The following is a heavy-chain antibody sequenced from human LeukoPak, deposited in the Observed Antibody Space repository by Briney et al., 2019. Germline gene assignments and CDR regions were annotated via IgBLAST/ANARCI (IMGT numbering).Heavy chain of an antibody. J-gene: IGHJ4*02. V-gene: IGHV4-31*03. Sequence: PSETLSLTCTVSGGSISSGGYYWSWIRQHPGKGLKWIGYIYYSGSTYYNPSLKSRVTISVDTSKNQFSLKLSSVTAADTAVYYCARVSVVAATLDYWGQGTLVTVSS. CDR1: GGSISSGGYY. CDR3: ARVSVVAATLDY. D-gene: IGHD2-15*01. CDR2: IYYSGST.